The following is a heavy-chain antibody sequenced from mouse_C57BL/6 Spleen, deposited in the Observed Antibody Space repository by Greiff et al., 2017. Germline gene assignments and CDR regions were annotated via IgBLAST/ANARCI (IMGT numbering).Heavy chain of an antibody. V-gene: IGHV5-4*01. CDR2: ISDGGSYT. Sequence: DVMLVESGGGLVKPGGSLKLSCAASGFTFSSYAMSWVRQTPEKRLEWVATISDGGSYTYYPDYVKVRFTISRDNAKNNLYLQMSHLKSEDTAMYSCARESGSSTTDHHFDYWGQGTTLTVSS. J-gene: IGHJ2*01. CDR1: GFTFSSYA. CDR3: ARESGSSTTDHHFDY. D-gene: IGHD1-1*01.